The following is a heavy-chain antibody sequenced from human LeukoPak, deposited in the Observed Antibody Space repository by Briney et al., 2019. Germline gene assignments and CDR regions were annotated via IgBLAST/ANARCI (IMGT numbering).Heavy chain of an antibody. J-gene: IGHJ6*03. D-gene: IGHD2-15*01. CDR2: IKQDGSEK. CDR1: GFTFSSYW. V-gene: IGHV3-7*01. CDR3: ARDSYCSGGSCYRLYYYYYYMDV. Sequence: GGSLRLSCAASGFTFSSYWMSWVRQAPGKGLEWVANIKQDGSEKYYVDSVKGRFTISRDNAKNSLYLQMNSLRAEDTAVYYCARDSYCSGGSCYRLYYYYYYMDVWGKGTTVSISS.